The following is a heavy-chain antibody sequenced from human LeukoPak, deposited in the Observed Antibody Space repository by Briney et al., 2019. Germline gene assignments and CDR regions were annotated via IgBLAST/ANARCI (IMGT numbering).Heavy chain of an antibody. J-gene: IGHJ4*02. CDR3: ARESGSSRFFDY. CDR1: GFTFGSHW. CDR2: VYNDGSTT. V-gene: IGHV3-74*01. D-gene: IGHD6-6*01. Sequence: PGGSLRLSCAASGFTFGSHWMHWVRQAPGEGLVWVSRVYNDGSTTNYADSVKGRFTISRDNAKNTLYLQMNSLRAEDMAVYYCARESGSSRFFDYWGQGTLVTVSS.